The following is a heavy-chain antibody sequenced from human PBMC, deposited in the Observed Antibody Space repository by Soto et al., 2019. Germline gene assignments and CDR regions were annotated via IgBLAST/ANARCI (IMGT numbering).Heavy chain of an antibody. D-gene: IGHD1-1*01. Sequence: GGSLRLSCEASGFSFSRYGMHWVRQAPGMGLEWVAVISWDGLAQYYADSVKGRFTISRDNSQSTLYLQMNSLRTEDTPIYYCAKETIQVGGPNYFDYWGQGALVTVSS. CDR2: ISWDGLAQ. V-gene: IGHV3-30*18. CDR1: GFSFSRYG. CDR3: AKETIQVGGPNYFDY. J-gene: IGHJ4*02.